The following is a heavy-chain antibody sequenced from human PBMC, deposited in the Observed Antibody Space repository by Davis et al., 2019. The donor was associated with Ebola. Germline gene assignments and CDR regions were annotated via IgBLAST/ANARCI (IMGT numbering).Heavy chain of an antibody. V-gene: IGHV1-24*01. CDR1: GHTLSASS. CDR2: LDHEDGET. Sequence: AASVKVSCKVSGHTLSASSLHWVRQAPGRGLEWVGGLDHEDGETLYAQKYQGRVTVTEDTSTDTGYMELSGLRFEDTAVYYCAIGGAPVYWGQGTLVSVLS. D-gene: IGHD1-26*01. J-gene: IGHJ4*02. CDR3: AIGGAPVY.